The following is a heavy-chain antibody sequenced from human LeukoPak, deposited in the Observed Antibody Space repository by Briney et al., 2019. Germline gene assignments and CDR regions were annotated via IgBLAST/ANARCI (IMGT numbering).Heavy chain of an antibody. Sequence: PGGSLRLSCAASGINFNTYAMHWVRQAPGKGLEWVSLISGDGDRTSYADSVKGRFTISRDNDKNSLHLQMNSLRIEDTALYYCAKDRGYEVVFDPWGQGTLVAVSS. D-gene: IGHD5-12*01. CDR2: ISGDGDRT. CDR3: AKDRGYEVVFDP. J-gene: IGHJ5*02. V-gene: IGHV3-43*02. CDR1: GINFNTYA.